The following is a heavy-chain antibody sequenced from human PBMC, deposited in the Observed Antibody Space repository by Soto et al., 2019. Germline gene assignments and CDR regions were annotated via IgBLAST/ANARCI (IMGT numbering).Heavy chain of an antibody. CDR3: ERGRGRDGSNSKTYFDY. CDR1: GFSVSIYY. J-gene: IGHJ4*02. CDR2: IYYSGST. D-gene: IGHD1-26*01. V-gene: IGHV4-59*02. Sequence: AGTXSLTCTVSGFSVSIYYLSWVRQPPGKGLEWIGYIYYSGSTNYNPSLKSRVTISVDTSKNQFSLKLSSVTAADTAVYYCERGRGRDGSNSKTYFDYWGQGTLVTVSS.